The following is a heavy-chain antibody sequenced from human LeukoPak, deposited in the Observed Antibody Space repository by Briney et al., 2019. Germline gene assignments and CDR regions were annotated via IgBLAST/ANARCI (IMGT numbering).Heavy chain of an antibody. D-gene: IGHD6-13*01. V-gene: IGHV3-23*01. Sequence: GGSLRLSCAASGFTLSSYAMSWVRQAPGKGLEWVSAISGSGGSIYYADSVKGRFTISRDNSKNTLYLQMNSLGAEDTAVYYCAKKGKGQQLVKAHFDYWGQGTLVTVSS. CDR3: AKKGKGQQLVKAHFDY. CDR1: GFTLSSYA. CDR2: ISGSGGSI. J-gene: IGHJ4*02.